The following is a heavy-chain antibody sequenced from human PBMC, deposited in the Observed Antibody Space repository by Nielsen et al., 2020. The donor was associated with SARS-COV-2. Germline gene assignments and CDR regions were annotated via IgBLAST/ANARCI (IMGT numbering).Heavy chain of an antibody. Sequence: GESLKISCAASGFTFSSYAMSWVRQAPGKGLEWVPAISGSGGSTYYADSVKGRFTISRDNSKNTLYLQMNSLRAEDTAVYYCAKVLRAATPEDIVVVVEGFDYWGQGTLVTVSS. D-gene: IGHD2-15*01. CDR2: ISGSGGST. CDR1: GFTFSSYA. V-gene: IGHV3-23*01. J-gene: IGHJ4*02. CDR3: AKVLRAATPEDIVVVVEGFDY.